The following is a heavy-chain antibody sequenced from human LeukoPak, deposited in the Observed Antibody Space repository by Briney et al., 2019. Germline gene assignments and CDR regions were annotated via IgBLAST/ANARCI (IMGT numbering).Heavy chain of an antibody. CDR1: GYTFTGYY. Sequence: GASVKVSCKASGYTFTGYYMHWVRQAPGQGLEWMGWMNPNSGNTGYAQKFQGRVTMTRNTSISTAYMELSSLRSEDTAVYYCARVGYMDWFDPWGQGTLVTVSS. J-gene: IGHJ5*02. V-gene: IGHV1-8*02. D-gene: IGHD5-24*01. CDR2: MNPNSGNT. CDR3: ARVGYMDWFDP.